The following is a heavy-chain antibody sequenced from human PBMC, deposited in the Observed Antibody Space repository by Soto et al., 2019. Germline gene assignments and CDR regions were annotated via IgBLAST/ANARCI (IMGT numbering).Heavy chain of an antibody. CDR1: GGTFSSYS. D-gene: IGHD6-13*01. Sequence: QVQLVQSGAEVKRPGSSVKVSCKASGGTFSSYSVSWVRQAPGQGLEWMGRIIPLLGTADYAQKFQGRVTVTEDKSSRSAYMALRSLRSEDTAVYYCASSSSWFGCYYYYMDVWGKGTTVT. CDR2: IIPLLGTA. V-gene: IGHV1-69*08. J-gene: IGHJ6*03. CDR3: ASSSSWFGCYYYYMDV.